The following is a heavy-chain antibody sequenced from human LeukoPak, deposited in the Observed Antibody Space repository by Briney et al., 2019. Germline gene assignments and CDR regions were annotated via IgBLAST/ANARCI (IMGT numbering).Heavy chain of an antibody. D-gene: IGHD3-3*01. J-gene: IGHJ4*02. CDR2: VKLDGSEN. V-gene: IGHV3-7*01. CDR3: VRDFRFWDDY. Sequence: GGSLRLSCAASGFAFSIYWMTWVRQAPGKGLEWVGNVKLDGSENSYADSVKSRFPISRDNAKNSLYLQMNSLRAEATAVYYCVRDFRFWDDYWDQGTLVTVSS. CDR1: GFAFSIYW.